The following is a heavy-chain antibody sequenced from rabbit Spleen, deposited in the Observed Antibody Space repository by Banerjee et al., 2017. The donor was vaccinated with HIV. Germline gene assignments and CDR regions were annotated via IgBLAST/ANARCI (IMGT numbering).Heavy chain of an antibody. CDR1: GFSFSSSDY. Sequence: QSLEESGGDLVKPGASLTLTCTASGFSFSSSDYMCWVRQAPGKGLEWIAYIYPDYGSTDYASWVNGRFTISLDNAQNTVFLQMTSLTAADTATYFCARDGAGGSYFALWGQGTLVTVS. D-gene: IGHD8-1*01. CDR2: IYPDYGST. J-gene: IGHJ4*01. CDR3: ARDGAGGSYFAL. V-gene: IGHV1S40*01.